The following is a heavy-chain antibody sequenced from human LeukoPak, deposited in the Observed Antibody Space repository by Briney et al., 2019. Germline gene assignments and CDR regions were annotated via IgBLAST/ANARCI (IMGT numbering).Heavy chain of an antibody. D-gene: IGHD3-10*01. CDR2: ISAYNGNT. Sequence: ASVKVSCKASGYTFTSYGISWVRQAPGQGGEWRGWISAYNGNTNYAQKLQGRVTMTTDTSTSTAYMELRSLRSDDTAVYYCARKYYYGSGSSISYYGMDVWGQGTTVTVSS. CDR1: GYTFTSYG. CDR3: ARKYYYGSGSSISYYGMDV. J-gene: IGHJ6*02. V-gene: IGHV1-18*01.